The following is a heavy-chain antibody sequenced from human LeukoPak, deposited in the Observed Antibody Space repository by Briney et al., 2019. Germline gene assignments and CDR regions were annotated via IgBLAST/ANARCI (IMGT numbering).Heavy chain of an antibody. CDR2: ITYDGSNE. J-gene: IGHJ4*02. D-gene: IGHD6-19*01. CDR3: ARLTVSGQLDY. Sequence: GGSLRLSCAASGFNFNNYAMHWVRQAPGKGLEWVALITYDGSNEYYADSVKGRFTISRDFSKNTLYLQMNSLRVEDTAVYYCARLTVSGQLDYWGQGTLVTVSS. V-gene: IGHV3-30*14. CDR1: GFNFNNYA.